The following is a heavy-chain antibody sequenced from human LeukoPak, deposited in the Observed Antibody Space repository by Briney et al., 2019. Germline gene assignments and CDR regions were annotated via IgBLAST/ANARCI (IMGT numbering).Heavy chain of an antibody. Sequence: GGSLRLSCAASGFTSSSYAMSWVRQAPGKGLERVSGISGSGGSTYYPDSVKGRFTISRDNSKNKLYLQMNSLRAEDTAVYYCAKVITFGGVISHFDYWGQGALVTVSS. CDR1: GFTSSSYA. D-gene: IGHD3-16*02. CDR3: AKVITFGGVISHFDY. J-gene: IGHJ4*02. V-gene: IGHV3-23*01. CDR2: ISGSGGST.